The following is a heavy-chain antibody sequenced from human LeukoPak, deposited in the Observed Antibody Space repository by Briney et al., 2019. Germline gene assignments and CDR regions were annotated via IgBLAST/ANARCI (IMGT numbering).Heavy chain of an antibody. J-gene: IGHJ4*02. CDR1: GFTFSSYA. CDR3: ARDGPSLDFWSGTYDY. CDR2: ISYDGSNK. Sequence: GGSLRLSCAASGFTFSSYAMHWVRQAPGKGLEWVAVISYDGSNKYYADSVKGRFTISRDNSKNTLYLQMNSLRAEDTAVYYCARDGPSLDFWSGTYDYWGQGTLVTVSS. D-gene: IGHD3-3*01. V-gene: IGHV3-30-3*01.